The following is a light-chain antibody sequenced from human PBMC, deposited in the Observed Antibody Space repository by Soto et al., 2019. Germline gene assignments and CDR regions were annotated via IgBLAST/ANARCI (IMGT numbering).Light chain of an antibody. CDR2: DVT. Sequence: QSALTQPASVSGSPGQSITISCTGSSRDIGGYNYVSWYQQHPGKAPKLMIYDVTNRPSGVSDRFSGSKSGNTASLTISGLQAEDEADYYCSSYTSSSTEVFGGGTKVTVL. J-gene: IGLJ2*01. CDR3: SSYTSSSTEV. V-gene: IGLV2-14*03. CDR1: SRDIGGYNY.